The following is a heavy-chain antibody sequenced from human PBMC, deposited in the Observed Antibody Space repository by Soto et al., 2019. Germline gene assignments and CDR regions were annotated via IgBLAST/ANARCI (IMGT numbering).Heavy chain of an antibody. CDR3: APARGVGPFDS. Sequence: QVQVVQSGPEVKKSGSSMKVSCKASGGTFSGYAINWVRQAPGQGLEWMGGIIPMLETTTYAENFQGRITIASDDITSTVYMERSSLTSEDPSFSYCAPARGVGPFDSWGQGTLLPVSS. CDR1: GGTFSGYA. J-gene: IGHJ4*02. CDR2: IIPMLETT. V-gene: IGHV1-69*05.